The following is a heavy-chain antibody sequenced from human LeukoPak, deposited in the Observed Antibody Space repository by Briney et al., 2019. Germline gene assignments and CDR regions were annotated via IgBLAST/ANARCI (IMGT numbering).Heavy chain of an antibody. D-gene: IGHD2-15*01. J-gene: IGHJ5*02. V-gene: IGHV3-74*01. Sequence: PGGSLRLSCAASGFTFSSYWMHWVRQAPGKGLVWVSRINSDGSSTSYADSVKGRFTISRDNAKNTLYLQMNSLRAEDTAVYYCARERRVVVVAATRNWFDPWGQGTLVTVSS. CDR3: ARERRVVVVAATRNWFDP. CDR1: GFTFSSYW. CDR2: INSDGSST.